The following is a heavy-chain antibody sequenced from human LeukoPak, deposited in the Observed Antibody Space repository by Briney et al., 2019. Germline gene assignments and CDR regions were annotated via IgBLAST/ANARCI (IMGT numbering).Heavy chain of an antibody. J-gene: IGHJ4*02. CDR2: IYHTGGT. CDR1: GYSTSNSYY. V-gene: IGHV4-38-2*02. Sequence: SETLSLTCAVSGYSTSNSYYWGWIWQPPGKGLEWIGSIYHTGGTYYNPSLKSRVTISIDTSKNQFSLNLSSVTAADTAVYYCARDAQTYYYDTSGYYFEYWGQGTLVTVSS. D-gene: IGHD3-22*01. CDR3: ARDAQTYYYDTSGYYFEY.